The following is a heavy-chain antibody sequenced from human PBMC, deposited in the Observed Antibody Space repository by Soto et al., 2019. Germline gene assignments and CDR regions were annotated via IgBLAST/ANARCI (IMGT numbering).Heavy chain of an antibody. CDR2: IYPSGGST. D-gene: IGHD5-12*01. CDR3: AREGGGYSDHDPTYYGMDV. J-gene: IGHJ6*02. V-gene: IGHV1-46*01. CDR1: GYTFTNYY. Sequence: ASVKVFCKASGYTFTNYYMHWVRQAPGQGLEWMGIIYPSGGSTRNAQKFQGRVTMTRDTSTSTVYMELSSLRSEDTAMYYCAREGGGYSDHDPTYYGMDVWGQGTTVTVSS.